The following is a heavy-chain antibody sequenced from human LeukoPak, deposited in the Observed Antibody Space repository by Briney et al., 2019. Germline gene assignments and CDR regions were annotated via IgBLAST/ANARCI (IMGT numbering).Heavy chain of an antibody. CDR2: INPNSGGT. CDR3: AVDYYGSGGNTRAAFDI. D-gene: IGHD3-10*01. V-gene: IGHV1-2*04. J-gene: IGHJ3*02. CDR1: GYTFTGYY. Sequence: ASVKVSCKASGYTFTGYYMHWVRQAPGQGLEWMGWINPNSGGTNYAQKFQGWVTMTRDTSISTAYMELSRLRSDDTAVYYCAVDYYGSGGNTRAAFDIWGQGTMVTVSS.